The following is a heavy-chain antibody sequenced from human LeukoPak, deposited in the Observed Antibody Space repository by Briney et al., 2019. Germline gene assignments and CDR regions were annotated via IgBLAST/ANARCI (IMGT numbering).Heavy chain of an antibody. D-gene: IGHD4-17*01. CDR3: ARQRGFRLRLKGWYFDL. J-gene: IGHJ2*01. CDR1: GYSISSGYY. Sequence: PSETLSLTCTVSGYSISSGYYWGWIRQPPGKGLEWIGSIYHSGSTYYNPSLKSRVTISVDTSKNQFSLKLSSVTAADTAVYYCARQRGFRLRLKGWYFDLWGRGTLVTVSS. V-gene: IGHV4-38-2*02. CDR2: IYHSGST.